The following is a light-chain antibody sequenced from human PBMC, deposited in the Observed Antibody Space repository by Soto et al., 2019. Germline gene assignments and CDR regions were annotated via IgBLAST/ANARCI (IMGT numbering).Light chain of an antibody. V-gene: IGKV3-20*01. CDR3: QQYDTSPRT. Sequence: EIVLTQSPGTLSLYRGERATLSCRASQTVNSIYFAWYQRKPGQAPRLLIYGASKRATGIPDRFSGSGSGTDFTLTISRLEAEDFGVYYCQQYDTSPRTFGQGTKVEIK. J-gene: IGKJ1*01. CDR1: QTVNSIY. CDR2: GAS.